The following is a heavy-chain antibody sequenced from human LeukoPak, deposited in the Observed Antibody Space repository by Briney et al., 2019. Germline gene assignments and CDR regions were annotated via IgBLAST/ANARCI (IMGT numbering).Heavy chain of an antibody. V-gene: IGHV1-46*02. CDR1: GYTFNNHY. CDR3: ARDMSRGLYYDSSYFDY. D-gene: IGHD3-22*01. CDR2: INPGGGGT. J-gene: IGHJ4*02. Sequence: GASVEVSCKASGYTFNNHYMHWVRQAPGQGLEWMGIINPGGGGTTYAQKFQGRVTMTRDMSTSTVYMELSNLRSEDTAVYYCARDMSRGLYYDSSYFDYWGQGTLVTVSS.